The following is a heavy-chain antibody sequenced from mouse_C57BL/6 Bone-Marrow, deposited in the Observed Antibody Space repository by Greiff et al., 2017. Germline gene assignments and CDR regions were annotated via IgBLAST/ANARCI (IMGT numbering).Heavy chain of an antibody. D-gene: IGHD1-1*01. Sequence: QVQLQQPGAELVKPGASVKLSRKASGYTFTSYWMHWVKQRPGQGLEWIGMIHPNSGSTNYNEKFKSKATLTVDKSSSTAYMQLSSLTSEDSAVYYCARAYGSSYRFDYWGQGTTLTVSS. J-gene: IGHJ2*01. CDR2: IHPNSGST. CDR3: ARAYGSSYRFDY. CDR1: GYTFTSYW. V-gene: IGHV1-64*01.